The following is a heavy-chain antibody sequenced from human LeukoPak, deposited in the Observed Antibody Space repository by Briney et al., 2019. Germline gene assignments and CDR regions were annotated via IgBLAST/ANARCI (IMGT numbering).Heavy chain of an antibody. V-gene: IGHV3-21*01. CDR1: GFTFSSYS. CDR3: ARDSIAAAGTPDY. Sequence: GGSLRLSCAAFGFTFSSYSMNWVRQAPGKGLEWVSSISSSSSYIYYADSVKGRFTIYRQNAKNSLNLQMNSLRAEDTAVYYCARDSIAAAGTPDYWGQGTLVTVSS. J-gene: IGHJ4*02. D-gene: IGHD6-13*01. CDR2: ISSSSSYI.